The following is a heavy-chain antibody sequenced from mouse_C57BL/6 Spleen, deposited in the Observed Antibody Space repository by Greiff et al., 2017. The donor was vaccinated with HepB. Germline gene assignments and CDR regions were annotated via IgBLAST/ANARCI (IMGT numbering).Heavy chain of an antibody. CDR2: ISTGGSYT. V-gene: IGHV5-6*01. CDR3: ARHRLYYGSSPYAMDY. CDR1: GFTFSSYG. Sequence: EVQRVESGGDLVKPGGSLKLSCAASGFTFSSYGMSWVRQTPDKRLEWVATISTGGSYTYYPDSVKGRFTISRDNAKNTLYLQMSSMKSEDTAMYYCARHRLYYGSSPYAMDYWGQGTSVTVSS. J-gene: IGHJ4*01. D-gene: IGHD1-1*01.